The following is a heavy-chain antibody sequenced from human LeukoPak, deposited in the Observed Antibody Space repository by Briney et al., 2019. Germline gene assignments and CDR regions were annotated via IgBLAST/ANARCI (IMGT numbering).Heavy chain of an antibody. Sequence: GGSLRLSCAASGFTFSSYAMSWIRQAPGKGLEWVSYISSSGSTIYYADSVKGRFTISRDNAKNSLYLQMNSLRAEDTAVYYCARPSIAAAGQDTWGQGTLVTVSS. V-gene: IGHV3-48*04. CDR1: GFTFSSYA. J-gene: IGHJ5*02. CDR2: ISSSGSTI. D-gene: IGHD6-13*01. CDR3: ARPSIAAAGQDT.